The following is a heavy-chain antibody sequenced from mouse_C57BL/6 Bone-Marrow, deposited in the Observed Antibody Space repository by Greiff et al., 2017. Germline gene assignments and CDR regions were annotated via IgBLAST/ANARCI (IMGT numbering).Heavy chain of an antibody. CDR1: GFTFSDYG. J-gene: IGHJ4*01. CDR3: APDPSYYAMDY. CDR2: ISSGSSTI. Sequence: EVMLVESGGGLVKPGGSLKLSCAASGFTFSDYGMHWVRQAPEKGLEWVAYISSGSSTIYYADTVKGRFTISRDNAKNTLFLQMTSLRSEDTAMYYCAPDPSYYAMDYWGQGTSVTVSS. V-gene: IGHV5-17*01.